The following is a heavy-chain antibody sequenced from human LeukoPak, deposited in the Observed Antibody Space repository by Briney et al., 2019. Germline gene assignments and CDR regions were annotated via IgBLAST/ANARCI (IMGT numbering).Heavy chain of an antibody. CDR2: IRAYNGNT. V-gene: IGHV1-18*01. D-gene: IGHD3-22*01. J-gene: IGHJ4*02. CDR1: GYLFTSYG. Sequence: ASVKVSCKASGYLFTSYGISWVRQAPGHGLEWMGWIRAYNGNTNYAQTLQGRVTMTTDTYKSTAYVELRSLRSEDTAVYYCARDKTYYYVSSGYNLGYWGQRPLVTVSS. CDR3: ARDKTYYYVSSGYNLGY.